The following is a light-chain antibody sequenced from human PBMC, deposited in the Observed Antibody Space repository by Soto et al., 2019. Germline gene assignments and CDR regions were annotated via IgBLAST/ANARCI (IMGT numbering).Light chain of an antibody. CDR2: EVT. CDR3: SSYTSSSAHNYV. Sequence: QSVLTQPASVSGSPGQSITISCTGTSNDVGGYNYVSWYQQHPDKAPKLMIFEVTYRPSGVSNRFSGSKSGNTASLTISGLQAEDEADYYCSSYTSSSAHNYVFGTGTQVTVL. V-gene: IGLV2-14*01. CDR1: SNDVGGYNY. J-gene: IGLJ1*01.